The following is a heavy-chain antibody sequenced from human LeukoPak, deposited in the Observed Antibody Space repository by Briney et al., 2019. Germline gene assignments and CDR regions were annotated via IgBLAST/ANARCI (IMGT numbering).Heavy chain of an antibody. CDR2: INGSRSRT. CDR1: GFPFSSYA. J-gene: IGHJ4*02. CDR3: AKIGRITMVRGVSSSLGLGRDY. D-gene: IGHD3-10*01. Sequence: PGGSLRLSFAASGFPFSSYAVTSVPQAPGKVLEWVSAINGSRSRTYYAESVKRRFTISRDNSKKTLYLQMNSVRAEDTAVYYCAKIGRITMVRGVSSSLGLGRDYWGQGTLVIVSS. V-gene: IGHV3-23*01.